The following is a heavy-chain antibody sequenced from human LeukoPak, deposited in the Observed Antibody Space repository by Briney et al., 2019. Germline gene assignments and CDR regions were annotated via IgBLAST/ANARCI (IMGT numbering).Heavy chain of an antibody. V-gene: IGHV3-43*02. D-gene: IGHD1-26*01. CDR1: GFTFDDYA. Sequence: GGSLRLSCAASGFTFDDYAMHWVRQAPGKGLEWVSLISGDGGSTYYADSVKGRFTISRDNSKNSLYLQMNSLRTEDTASYYCAKGARRWGELLNYWGQGTLVTVSS. CDR2: ISGDGGST. J-gene: IGHJ4*02. CDR3: AKGARRWGELLNY.